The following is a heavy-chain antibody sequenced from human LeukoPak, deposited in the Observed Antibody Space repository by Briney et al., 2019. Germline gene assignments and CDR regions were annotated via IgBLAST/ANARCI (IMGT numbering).Heavy chain of an antibody. V-gene: IGHV3-66*01. CDR3: ARGDPYCSSTSCYVDY. Sequence: GGSLRLSCAASGFTVSSNYMSWVRQAPGKGLEWVSVIYSGGSTYYADSVKDRFTISRDNSKNTLYLQMNSLRAEDTAVYYCARGDPYCSSTSCYVDYWGQGTLVTVSS. CDR1: GFTVSSNY. D-gene: IGHD2-2*01. J-gene: IGHJ4*02. CDR2: IYSGGST.